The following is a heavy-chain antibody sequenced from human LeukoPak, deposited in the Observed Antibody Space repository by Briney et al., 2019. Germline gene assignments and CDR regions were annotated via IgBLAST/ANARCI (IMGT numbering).Heavy chain of an antibody. CDR3: VRQQTPHGNFDY. J-gene: IGHJ4*02. CDR1: GFTFSNHA. CDR2: IGTAGDT. D-gene: IGHD1-26*01. V-gene: IGHV3-13*01. Sequence: PGGSLRLSCATSGFTFSNHAMHWVRQASGKGLEWVSAIGTAGDTFYPGSVKGRFTISRENAKNSLSLQMNSLRAVDTAVYYCVRQQTPHGNFDYWGQGTLVTVSS.